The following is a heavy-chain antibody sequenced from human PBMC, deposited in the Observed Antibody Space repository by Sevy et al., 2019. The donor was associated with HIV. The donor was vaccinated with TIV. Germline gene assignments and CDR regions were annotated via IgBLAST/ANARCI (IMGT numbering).Heavy chain of an antibody. J-gene: IGHJ5*02. CDR3: ARVDANYDKGFDP. V-gene: IGHV3-48*03. CDR1: GFTFRSYE. D-gene: IGHD3-22*01. CDR2: ISSSGSII. Sequence: GGSLRLSCEASGFTFRSYEMNWVRQAPGKGLEWVSYISSSGSIIYYADSMKGRFTISRDNAKNSLYMQMNSLRAEDTAVYYCARVDANYDKGFDPWGQGTLVTVSS.